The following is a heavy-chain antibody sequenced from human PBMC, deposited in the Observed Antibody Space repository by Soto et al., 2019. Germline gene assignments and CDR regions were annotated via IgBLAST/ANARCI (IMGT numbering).Heavy chain of an antibody. Sequence: SVKVSCKASGGTFSSYAISWVRQAPGQGLEWMGGIIPIFGTANYAQKFQGRVAITADESTSTAYMELSSLRSEDTAVYYCAHLPAPYYYDSSGYYYSWGQGTLVTVSS. J-gene: IGHJ4*02. D-gene: IGHD3-22*01. CDR3: AHLPAPYYYDSSGYYYS. V-gene: IGHV1-69*13. CDR2: IIPIFGTA. CDR1: GGTFSSYA.